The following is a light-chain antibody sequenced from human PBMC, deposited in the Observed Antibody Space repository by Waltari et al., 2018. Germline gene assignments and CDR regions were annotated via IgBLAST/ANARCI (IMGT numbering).Light chain of an antibody. CDR3: SSYTTGSTRYV. Sequence: QSAPTQPASVSGSPGQSITISCTGTSSDIGAYNFVSWYQKHPGKAPKVMIYDVNNRPSGVSSRFSGSKSGNTASLTISGLQAEDEADYYCSSYTTGSTRYVFGSGTKVTVL. J-gene: IGLJ1*01. CDR1: SSDIGAYNF. V-gene: IGLV2-14*03. CDR2: DVN.